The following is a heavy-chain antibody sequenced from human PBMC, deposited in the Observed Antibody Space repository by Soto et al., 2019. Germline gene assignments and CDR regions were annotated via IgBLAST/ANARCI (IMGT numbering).Heavy chain of an antibody. CDR3: ARVGGMQLVGVCFLDY. CDR1: GGSINTGVYY. Sequence: QVQLQESGPGLVKPSQTLSLTCTVSGGSINTGVYYWSWVRQHPGRGLEWIGFMSYSGTTYYNPSLKSRVTMSLDTSQNQFSLNLHSVTTADTAVYYCARVGGMQLVGVCFLDYWGQGTLVTVSS. J-gene: IGHJ4*02. V-gene: IGHV4-31*03. CDR2: MSYSGTT. D-gene: IGHD6-6*01.